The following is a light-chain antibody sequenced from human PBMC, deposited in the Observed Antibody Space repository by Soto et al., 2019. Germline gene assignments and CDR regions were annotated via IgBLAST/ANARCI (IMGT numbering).Light chain of an antibody. V-gene: IGLV2-14*01. J-gene: IGLJ1*01. Sequence: QSVLTQPASVSGSPGQSITISCTGTSSDVGGYNYVSWYQQHPGKAPKLMIYDVSNRPSGVSNRFSGSKSGNTASLTISGLQAEDGADYYCSSYTSSSSLAFGTGTTVTVL. CDR3: SSYTSSSSLA. CDR1: SSDVGGYNY. CDR2: DVS.